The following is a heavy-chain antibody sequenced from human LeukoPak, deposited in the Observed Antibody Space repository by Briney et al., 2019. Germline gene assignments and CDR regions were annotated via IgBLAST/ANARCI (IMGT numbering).Heavy chain of an antibody. D-gene: IGHD6-19*01. J-gene: IGHJ4*02. Sequence: VASVKVSCKASGYTFTGYYMRWVRQAPGQGLEWMGWINPNSGGTNYAQKFQERVTITRDMSTSTAYMELSSLRSEDTAVYYCAAVGQYSSGWYGFDYWGQGTLVTVSS. CDR2: INPNSGGT. CDR1: GYTFTGYY. V-gene: IGHV1-2*02. CDR3: AAVGQYSSGWYGFDY.